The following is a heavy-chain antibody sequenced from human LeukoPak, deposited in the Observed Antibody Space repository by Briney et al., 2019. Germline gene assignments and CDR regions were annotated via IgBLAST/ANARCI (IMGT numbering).Heavy chain of an antibody. CDR1: GGSFSGYY. Sequence: ETLSLTCAVYGGSFSGYYWSWVRQAPGKGLEWVSGISGSDYSTYYADSVKGRFTISRDKSRNMLYLQMNSLRAEDTAVYYCAPPTFSSSWYVYWGQGTLVTVSS. D-gene: IGHD6-13*01. V-gene: IGHV3-23*01. CDR3: APPTFSSSWYVY. CDR2: ISGSDYST. J-gene: IGHJ4*02.